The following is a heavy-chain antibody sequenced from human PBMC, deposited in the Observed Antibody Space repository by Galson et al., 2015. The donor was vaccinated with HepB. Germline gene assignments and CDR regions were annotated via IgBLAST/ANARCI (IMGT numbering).Heavy chain of an antibody. V-gene: IGHV3-49*03. J-gene: IGHJ3*02. D-gene: IGHD3-3*01. Sequence: SLRLSCAASGFTFGDYPMSWFRQAPGKGLGWVGFIRSKAYGGTTEYAASVKGRFTISRDDSKSVAYLQMNSLKTEDTAVYYCSRGGYYDFLSDAFDIWGQGTMVTVSS. CDR2: IRSKAYGGTT. CDR1: GFTFGDYP. CDR3: SRGGYYDFLSDAFDI.